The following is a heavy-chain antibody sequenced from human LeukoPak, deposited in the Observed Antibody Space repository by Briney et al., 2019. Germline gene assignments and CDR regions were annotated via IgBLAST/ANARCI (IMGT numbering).Heavy chain of an antibody. J-gene: IGHJ4*02. CDR2: IYTSGST. V-gene: IGHV4-4*07. D-gene: IGHD4-17*01. Sequence: SETLSLTCTVSGGSISSYYWSWIRQPARKGLEWIGRIYTSGSTNYNPSLKSRVTMSVDTSKNQFSLKLSSVTAADTAVYYCARDRGTVTDEGRFDYWGQGTLVTVSS. CDR1: GGSISSYY. CDR3: ARDRGTVTDEGRFDY.